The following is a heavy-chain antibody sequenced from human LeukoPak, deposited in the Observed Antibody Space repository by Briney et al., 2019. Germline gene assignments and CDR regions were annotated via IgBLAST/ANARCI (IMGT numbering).Heavy chain of an antibody. Sequence: PSETLSLTCTVSGGSISSGGYYWSWIRQHPGKGLEWIGYIYYSGSTYYNPSLKSRVTISVDTSKNQFSLKLSSVTAADTAVYYCAGENDYGDNGAFDIWGQGTMVTVSS. CDR3: AGENDYGDNGAFDI. CDR2: IYYSGST. J-gene: IGHJ3*02. V-gene: IGHV4-31*03. D-gene: IGHD4-17*01. CDR1: GGSISSGGYY.